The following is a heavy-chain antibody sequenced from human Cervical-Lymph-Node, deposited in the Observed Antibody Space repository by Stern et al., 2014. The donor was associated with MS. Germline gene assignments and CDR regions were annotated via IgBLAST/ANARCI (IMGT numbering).Heavy chain of an antibody. J-gene: IGHJ5*02. CDR3: ARGDYGDYNWFDP. CDR2: LIPVVGVA. CDR1: GGTFRGYG. D-gene: IGHD4-17*01. V-gene: IGHV1-69*09. Sequence: VQLVQSAAEVKKPGSSANVSSQASGGTFRGYGITWVRQAPGQGLEWMGRLIPVVGVARYAPRFQGRVTITADKSMTTGYMELSSLTSDDTAVYYCARGDYGDYNWFDPWGLGTLVTVSS.